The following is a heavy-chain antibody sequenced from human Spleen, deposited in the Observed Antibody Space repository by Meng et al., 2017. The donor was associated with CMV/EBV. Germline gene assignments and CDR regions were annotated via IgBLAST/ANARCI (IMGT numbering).Heavy chain of an antibody. V-gene: IGHV3-15*01. CDR3: TTEKGGGDCYDY. Sequence: GGPLRLSCAASGFTFSDAWMSWVRQAPGKGLEWVGRIKSKTDGGTTDYAAPVKGRFTISRDDSKNTLYVQLNGLKTEDTAVYYCTTEKGGGDCYDYWGQGTLVTVSS. CDR1: GFTFSDAW. D-gene: IGHD2-21*01. J-gene: IGHJ4*02. CDR2: IKSKTDGGTT.